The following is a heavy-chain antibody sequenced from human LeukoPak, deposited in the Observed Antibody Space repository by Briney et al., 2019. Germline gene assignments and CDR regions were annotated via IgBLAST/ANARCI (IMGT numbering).Heavy chain of an antibody. CDR1: GFTFSSYW. CDR3: ARGVRAFEY. CDR2: INLDGSST. Sequence: GGSLRLSCAAYGFTFSSYWMHWVRQAPGKGLVWVSRINLDGSSTSYADSVKGRFTISRDNAENALYLQMNTLRAEDTAVYYCARGVRAFEYWGQGTLVTVSS. V-gene: IGHV3-74*01. J-gene: IGHJ4*02.